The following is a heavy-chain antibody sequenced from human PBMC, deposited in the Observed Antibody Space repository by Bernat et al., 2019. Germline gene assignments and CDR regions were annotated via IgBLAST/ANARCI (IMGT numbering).Heavy chain of an antibody. CDR3: ARDRGGVVPAAYFDY. V-gene: IGHV3-21*01. D-gene: IGHD2-2*01. CDR2: ISSSSSYI. CDR1: GFTFSGYS. Sequence: EVQLVESGGGLVRPGGSWRLPCAASGFTFSGYSMNWVRQAPGRGLEWVSSISSSSSYIYYADSVKGRFTISRDNAKNSLYLQMNSLRAEDTAVYYCARDRGGVVPAAYFDYWGQGTLVTVSS. J-gene: IGHJ4*02.